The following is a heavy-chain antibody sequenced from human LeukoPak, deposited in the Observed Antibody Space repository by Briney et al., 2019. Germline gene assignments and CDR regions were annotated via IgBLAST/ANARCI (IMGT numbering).Heavy chain of an antibody. J-gene: IGHJ6*03. Sequence: ASVKVSFKASGYTFTSYAMNWVRQAPGQGLEWMGWINTNTGNPTYAQGFTGRFVFSLDTSVSTAYLQISSLKAEDTAVYYCARGWIQLWLSFYYYMDVWGKGTTVTVSS. CDR3: ARGWIQLWLSFYYYMDV. CDR2: INTNTGNP. D-gene: IGHD5-18*01. CDR1: GYTFTSYA. V-gene: IGHV7-4-1*02.